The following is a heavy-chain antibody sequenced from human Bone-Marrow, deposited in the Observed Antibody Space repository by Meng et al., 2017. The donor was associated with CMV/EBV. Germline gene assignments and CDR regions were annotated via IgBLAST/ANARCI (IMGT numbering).Heavy chain of an antibody. CDR2: ISYDGSNK. D-gene: IGHD2-2*02. V-gene: IGHV3-30-3*01. CDR1: GFTFSSYA. J-gene: IGHJ6*02. Sequence: GGSLRLSCAASGFTFSSYAMHWVRQAPGKGLEWVAVISYDGSNKYYADSVKGRFTISRDNSKNTLYLQMNSLRSEDTAVYYCAREGRYCSSTSCYTAWDYYYYYGMDVWGQGPTVTGSS. CDR3: AREGRYCSSTSCYTAWDYYYYYGMDV.